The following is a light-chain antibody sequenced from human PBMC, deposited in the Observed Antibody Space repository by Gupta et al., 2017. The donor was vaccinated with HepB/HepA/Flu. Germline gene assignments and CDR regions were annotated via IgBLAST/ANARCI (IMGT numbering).Light chain of an antibody. CDR2: SAS. CDR1: QGIRTD. J-gene: IGKJ3*01. CDR3: LQHNTYPFT. V-gene: IGKV1-17*01. Sequence: DIQMTQSPYSLSASVGDRVTITCRASQGIRTDLGWYQQKPGKAPKRLIYSASSMHSGVPSRFSGSASGTEFTLTISSLQPEDFATYFCLQHNTYPFTFGPGTKVDLK.